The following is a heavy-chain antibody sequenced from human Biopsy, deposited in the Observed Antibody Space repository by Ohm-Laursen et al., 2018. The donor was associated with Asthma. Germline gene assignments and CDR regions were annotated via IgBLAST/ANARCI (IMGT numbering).Heavy chain of an antibody. CDR3: ARGYSGSDRIVYYYSGLEV. CDR2: LIPVLGAP. V-gene: IGHV1-69*13. D-gene: IGHD5-12*01. Sequence: ASVKVSCKASGDSFSNYAISWARQAPGQGLEWMGGLIPVLGAPDHAQMFEGRVTITADESTSTAYMELSSLSSEDTAVYYCARGYSGSDRIVYYYSGLEVWGQGTTVTVSS. CDR1: GDSFSNYA. J-gene: IGHJ6*02.